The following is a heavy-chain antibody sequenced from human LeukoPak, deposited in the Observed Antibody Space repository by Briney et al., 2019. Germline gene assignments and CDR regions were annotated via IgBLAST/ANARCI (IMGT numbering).Heavy chain of an antibody. CDR1: GYTFTSYD. CDR3: ARPPAKYYYDSSGSLTMDV. D-gene: IGHD3-22*01. CDR2: MNPNSGNT. V-gene: IGHV1-8*01. J-gene: IGHJ6*02. Sequence: ASVKVSCKASGYTFTSYDINWVRQATGQGLEWMGWMNPNSGNTGYAQKFQGRVTMTRNTSISTAYMELSSLRSEDTAVYYCARPPAKYYYDSSGSLTMDVWGQGTTVTVSS.